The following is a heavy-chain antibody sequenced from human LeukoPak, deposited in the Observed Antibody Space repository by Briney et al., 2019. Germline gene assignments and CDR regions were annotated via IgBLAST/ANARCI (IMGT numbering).Heavy chain of an antibody. CDR1: EFTLSDHW. CDR3: ARELRNGALQTDAFDI. Sequence: GGSLRLSCAASEFTLSDHWMHWVRQAPGKGLVWVSRIKYDGSSRSYADSVRARFSISRDNAKNTLYLQMDSLRDEDTAVYYCARELRNGALQTDAFDIWGQGTMVTVSS. V-gene: IGHV3-74*01. J-gene: IGHJ3*02. CDR2: IKYDGSSR. D-gene: IGHD4-17*01.